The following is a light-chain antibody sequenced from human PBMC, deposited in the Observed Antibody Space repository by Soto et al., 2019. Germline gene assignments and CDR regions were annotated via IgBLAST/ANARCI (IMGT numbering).Light chain of an antibody. CDR2: SNN. CDR1: SSNIGSNT. J-gene: IGLJ1*01. CDR3: AAWDHTLNGFYV. Sequence: QSVLTQPPSASGTPGQRVTLSCSGSSSNIGSNTVNWYQQLPGTAPKLLIYSNNQRPSGVPDRFSGSKSGTSASLAISGLQSEDEADYYCAAWDHTLNGFYVFGTGTKVTVL. V-gene: IGLV1-44*01.